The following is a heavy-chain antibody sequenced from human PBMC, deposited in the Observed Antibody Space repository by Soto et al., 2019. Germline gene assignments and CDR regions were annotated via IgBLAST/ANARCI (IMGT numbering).Heavy chain of an antibody. CDR2: IYYSGST. J-gene: IGHJ6*02. V-gene: IGHV4-30-4*01. D-gene: IGHD6-19*01. CDR1: GGSISSGDYY. CDR3: ARGEKSGWSGGYYYYGMDV. Sequence: PSETLSLTCTVSGGSISSGDYYWSWIRQPPGKGLEWIGYIYYSGSTNYNPSLKSRVTISVDKSKNQFSLKLSSVTAADTAVYYCARGEKSGWSGGYYYYGMDVWGQGTTVTVSS.